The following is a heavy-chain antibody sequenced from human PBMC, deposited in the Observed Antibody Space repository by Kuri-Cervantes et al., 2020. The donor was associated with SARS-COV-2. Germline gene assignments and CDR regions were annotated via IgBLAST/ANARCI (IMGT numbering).Heavy chain of an antibody. V-gene: IGHV3-23*01. CDR2: ISEDSRTI. Sequence: GESLKISCSASGFTFSSYVMSWVRQAPGKGLEWVSTISEDSRTIHYADSVKGRVTISRDSSKNTLYLQMNSLGAEDTAVYYCAKSEGHDFWSGYSYFDYWGQGTLVTVSS. CDR1: GFTFSSYV. CDR3: AKSEGHDFWSGYSYFDY. J-gene: IGHJ4*02. D-gene: IGHD3-3*01.